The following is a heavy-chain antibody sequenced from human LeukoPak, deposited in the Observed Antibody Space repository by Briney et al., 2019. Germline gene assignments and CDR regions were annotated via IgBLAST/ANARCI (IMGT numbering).Heavy chain of an antibody. J-gene: IGHJ4*02. CDR2: ISGSGGST. Sequence: GRTLRLSCAASGFTFSSYGMSWVRQAPGKGLEWVSAISGSGGSTYYADSVKGRFTISRDNSKNTLSLQMNSLRAEDTALYYCAKSPKPVTAALYFGYWGQGALVTVSS. D-gene: IGHD2-21*02. CDR1: GFTFSSYG. V-gene: IGHV3-23*01. CDR3: AKSPKPVTAALYFGY.